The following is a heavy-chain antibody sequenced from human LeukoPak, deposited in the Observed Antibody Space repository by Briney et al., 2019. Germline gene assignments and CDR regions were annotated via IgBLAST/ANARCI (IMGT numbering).Heavy chain of an antibody. Sequence: GGSLRLSCAASGFTFSSYAMHWVRQAPSKGLEWVAVISYDGSNKYYTDSVKGRFTISRDNSKNTLYLQMNGLRAEDTAVYYCATEFPADYWGQGTLVTVSS. CDR2: ISYDGSNK. V-gene: IGHV3-30-3*01. CDR1: GFTFSSYA. D-gene: IGHD2-21*01. CDR3: ATEFPADY. J-gene: IGHJ4*02.